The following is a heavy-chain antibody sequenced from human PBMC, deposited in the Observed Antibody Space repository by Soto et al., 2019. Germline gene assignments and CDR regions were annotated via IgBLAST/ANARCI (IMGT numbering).Heavy chain of an antibody. CDR2: IDNNGVT. CDR3: EKILVGATGHTDADS. V-gene: IGHV4-39*01. J-gene: IGHJ4*02. CDR1: GGSVYSNGHY. D-gene: IGHD2-15*01. Sequence: PSETLSLTCIVSGGSVYSNGHYWGWIRQPPGKGLEWIGSIDNNGVTNYNSSLKSRVTISRDTSKNQFSLRLTSVTAADTAVYYCEKILVGATGHTDADSWGPGTPVTVSS.